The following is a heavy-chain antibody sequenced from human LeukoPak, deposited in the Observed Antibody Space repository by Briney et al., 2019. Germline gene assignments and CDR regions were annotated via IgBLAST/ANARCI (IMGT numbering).Heavy chain of an antibody. CDR3: ARERSSLGY. CDR1: GGSVSNYY. Sequence: SETLSLTCTVSGGSVSNYYWSWIRQSPGKGLEWIGYIYYTETSYNPSLKSRVTISVDTSKNQFSLKLSSVTAADTAVYYCARERSSLGYWGQGTLVIVSS. J-gene: IGHJ4*02. CDR2: IYYTET. D-gene: IGHD6-6*01. V-gene: IGHV4-59*02.